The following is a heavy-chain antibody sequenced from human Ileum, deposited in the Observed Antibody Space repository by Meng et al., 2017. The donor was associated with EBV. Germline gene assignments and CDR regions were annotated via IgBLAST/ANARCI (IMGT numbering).Heavy chain of an antibody. J-gene: IGHJ4*02. CDR2: IQHSGST. D-gene: IGHD4-23*01. CDR1: GGSISSGGHS. V-gene: IGHV4-30-2*01. Sequence: LQLQESGPGLVKPSQTLSLTCAVPGGSISSGGHSWSWIRQPPGKGLEWIGDIQHSGSTYYNPSLKSRVTISVDRSRNQFSLKLSSVTAADTAVYYCARAHPVVYFFDYWGQGTLVTVSS. CDR3: ARAHPVVYFFDY.